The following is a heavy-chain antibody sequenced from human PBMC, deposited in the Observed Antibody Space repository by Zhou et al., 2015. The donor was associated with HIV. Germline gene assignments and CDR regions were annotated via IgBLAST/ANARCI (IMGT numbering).Heavy chain of an antibody. CDR3: ARSGGNFDYAFDI. J-gene: IGHJ3*02. CDR2: INPLFDIE. CDR1: GGTFSGSE. Sequence: QLQLVQSGAELKKPGSSVRVSCKASGGTFSGSEISWVRQAPGQGLEWMGGINPLFDIENYAQRFRGRLSITADKSTSAAYMELRGLTSEDAAIYYCARSGGNFDYAFDIWGQGTKVVVSS. D-gene: IGHD2-15*01. V-gene: IGHV1-69*17.